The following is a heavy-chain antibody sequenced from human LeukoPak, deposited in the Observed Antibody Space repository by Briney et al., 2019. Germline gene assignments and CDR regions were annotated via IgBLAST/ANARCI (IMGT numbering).Heavy chain of an antibody. V-gene: IGHV4-59*01. CDR1: GVSISSYY. D-gene: IGHD3-10*01. J-gene: IGHJ5*02. CDR2: IYYSGST. Sequence: SETLSLTCTVSGVSISSYYWSWIRQPPGKGLEWIGYIYYSGSTNYNPSLKSRVTISVDTSKNQFSLKLSSVTAADTAVYYCARGGYYGSGNDFRFDPWGQGTLVTVSS. CDR3: ARGGYYGSGNDFRFDP.